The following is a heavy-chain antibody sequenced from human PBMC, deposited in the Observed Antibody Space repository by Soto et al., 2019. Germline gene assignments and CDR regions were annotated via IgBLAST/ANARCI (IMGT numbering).Heavy chain of an antibody. CDR1: GHTLTELS. CDR2: FAPEDGET. V-gene: IGHV1-24*01. Sequence: QVQLVQSGAEVKKPGASVKVSCKVSGHTLTELSMHWVRLAPGKGLEWMGGFAPEDGETISAQKFQGRVTMTEDTSTDATYLELSSLRSEDTAVYYCAGGGTRWLLSPFEYWGQGTLVTISS. D-gene: IGHD1-1*01. J-gene: IGHJ4*02. CDR3: AGGGTRWLLSPFEY.